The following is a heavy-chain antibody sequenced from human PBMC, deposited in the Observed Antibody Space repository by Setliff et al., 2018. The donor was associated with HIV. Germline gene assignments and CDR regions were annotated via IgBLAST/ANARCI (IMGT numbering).Heavy chain of an antibody. CDR1: GYTFTGYY. D-gene: IGHD3-22*01. J-gene: IGHJ6*03. Sequence: ASVKVSCKASGYTFTGYYMHWVRQAPGRGLEWMGWINPNSGNTGYAQKFQGRVTMTRDTSISTAYMELNNLKFEDTAVYYCARARRDSYDRGRRNHYYIDVWGKGTTVTVSS. CDR3: ARARRDSYDRGRRNHYYIDV. CDR2: INPNSGNT. V-gene: IGHV1-8*02.